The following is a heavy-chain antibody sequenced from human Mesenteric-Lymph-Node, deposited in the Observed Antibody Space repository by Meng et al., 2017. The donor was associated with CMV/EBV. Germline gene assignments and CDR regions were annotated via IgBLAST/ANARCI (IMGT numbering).Heavy chain of an antibody. CDR1: GFTFSSYA. D-gene: IGHD4-23*01. J-gene: IGHJ5*02. V-gene: IGHV3-23*01. Sequence: GESLKISCAASGFTFSSYAMSWVRQAPGEGLGWVSAISGSGGSTYYADSVKGRFTISRDNSKNTLYLQMNSLRTEDTVVYYCAKAGGLGMAWFDPWGQGTLVTVSS. CDR3: AKAGGLGMAWFDP. CDR2: ISGSGGST.